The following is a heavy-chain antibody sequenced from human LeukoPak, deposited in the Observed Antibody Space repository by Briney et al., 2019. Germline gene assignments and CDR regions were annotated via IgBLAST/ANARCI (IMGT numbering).Heavy chain of an antibody. CDR3: AKDIFQLAPPLDY. CDR1: GFTFSSYG. V-gene: IGHV3-30*02. D-gene: IGHD2-2*01. Sequence: GGSLRLSCAASGFTFSSYGIHWVRQAPGKGLEWVAFIRYDGSNKYYADSVKGRFTISRDNSKNTLYLQMNSLRAEDTAVYYCAKDIFQLAPPLDYWGQGTLVTVSS. CDR2: IRYDGSNK. J-gene: IGHJ4*02.